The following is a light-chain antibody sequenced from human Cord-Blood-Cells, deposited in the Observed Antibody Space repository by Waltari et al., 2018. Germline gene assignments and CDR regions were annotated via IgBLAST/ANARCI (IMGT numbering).Light chain of an antibody. CDR1: QSISSY. Sequence: DIQVTQSPSSLSASVGDRVTITCRASQSISSYLNWYQQKPGKAPKLLIYAASSLQSGVPSRYSVSGSGTAFTLNISSLQPEDFATYYSQQRYSTRTFGQGTKVEIK. J-gene: IGKJ1*01. V-gene: IGKV1-39*01. CDR3: QQRYSTRT. CDR2: AAS.